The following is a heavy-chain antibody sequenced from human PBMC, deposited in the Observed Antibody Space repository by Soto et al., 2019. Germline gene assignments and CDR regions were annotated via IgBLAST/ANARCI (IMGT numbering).Heavy chain of an antibody. V-gene: IGHV3-30*18. CDR3: AKSRDAYNFYFYYGMDX. D-gene: IGHD2-2*01. J-gene: IGHJ6*02. Sequence: GGSLRLSFAASGFTFSNYGMHWVRQTPGKGLEWVSLIVDDGSNKYYAYSVKVRFTISRDNSNNTLYLQVSSLRAEDTAVYYCAKSRDAYNFYFYYGMDXWGQGTTFTVS. CDR2: IVDDGSNK. CDR1: GFTFSNYG.